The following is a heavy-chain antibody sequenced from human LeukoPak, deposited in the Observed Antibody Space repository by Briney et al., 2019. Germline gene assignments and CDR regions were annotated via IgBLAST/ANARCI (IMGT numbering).Heavy chain of an antibody. D-gene: IGHD2-2*01. Sequence: GGSLRLSCAASGFTFSSYWMSWVRQAPGKGLVWVSRINSDGSSTSYADSVKGRFTISRDNAKNTLYLQMNSLRAEDTAVYYCAKEVKYQLPSDYWGQGTLVTVSS. CDR2: INSDGSST. CDR1: GFTFSSYW. CDR3: AKEVKYQLPSDY. V-gene: IGHV3-74*01. J-gene: IGHJ4*02.